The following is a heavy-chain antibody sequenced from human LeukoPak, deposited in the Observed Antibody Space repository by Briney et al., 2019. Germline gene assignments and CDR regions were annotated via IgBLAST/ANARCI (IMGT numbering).Heavy chain of an antibody. J-gene: IGHJ6*02. CDR3: ARDLGGTVFALVGMDV. V-gene: IGHV1-2*02. Sequence: GASVKVSCKASGYTFTGYYMHWVRQAPGQGLEWMGWINPNSGGTNYAQKFQGRVTMTRDTSISTAYMELSRLRSDDTAVYYCARDLGGTVFALVGMDVWGQGTTVTVSS. CDR1: GYTFTGYY. CDR2: INPNSGGT. D-gene: IGHD3-3*01.